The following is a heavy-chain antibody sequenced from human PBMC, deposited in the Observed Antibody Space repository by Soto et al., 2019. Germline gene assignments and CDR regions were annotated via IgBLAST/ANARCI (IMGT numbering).Heavy chain of an antibody. J-gene: IGHJ4*02. CDR3: ATGQECVLPTH. V-gene: IGHV4-34*01. CDR2: VKDGGHT. Sequence: QVQLQQWGAGLLKPSETLSLNCAVTGGSLSGYYWSWIRQPPGKGLEWIREVKDGGHTNYSPSLRGRVTISSDTANSQGPLCLNSVSSADTGEYYCATGQECVLPTHWDQVSRVTVSS. CDR1: GGSLSGYY. D-gene: IGHD2-15*01.